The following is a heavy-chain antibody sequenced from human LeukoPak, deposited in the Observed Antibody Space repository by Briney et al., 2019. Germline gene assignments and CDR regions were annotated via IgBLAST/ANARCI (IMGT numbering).Heavy chain of an antibody. Sequence: QTGGSLRLSCAASGFTFSSYAMSWVRQAAGKGLEWVSAISGSGGSTYYADSVKGRFTISRDNSKNTLYLQMNSLRVEDTAAYYCAKGNYGDPQDYGMDVWGQGTTVTVSS. CDR1: GFTFSSYA. CDR2: ISGSGGST. D-gene: IGHD4-17*01. J-gene: IGHJ6*02. CDR3: AKGNYGDPQDYGMDV. V-gene: IGHV3-23*01.